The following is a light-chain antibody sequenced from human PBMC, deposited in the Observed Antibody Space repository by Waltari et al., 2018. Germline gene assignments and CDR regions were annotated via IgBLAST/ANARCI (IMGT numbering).Light chain of an antibody. CDR2: KNY. J-gene: IGLJ1*01. CDR3: ATWDDSLKGFV. V-gene: IGLV1-44*01. CDR1: SSDIGSNT. Sequence: QSVLTQPPSASGTPGQRVTISCSGRSSDIGSNTVNWYQHLPGTAPRLLIYKNYYRPSGVPDRFSGSKSGTSASLAISGLQSEDEAVFYCATWDDSLKGFVFGSGTKVTVL.